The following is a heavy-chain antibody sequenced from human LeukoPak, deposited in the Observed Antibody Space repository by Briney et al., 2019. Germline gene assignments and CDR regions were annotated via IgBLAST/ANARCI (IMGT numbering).Heavy chain of an antibody. CDR3: ARGSGYDFWSGYLNWFDP. Sequence: SETLSLTCAVYGGSFSGYYWSWIRQPPGKGLEWIGEINYSGSTNYNPSLKSRITISVDTSKKQFSLKLSSVTAADTAVYYCARGSGYDFWSGYLNWFDPWGQGALVTVSS. J-gene: IGHJ5*02. D-gene: IGHD3-3*01. CDR2: INYSGST. CDR1: GGSFSGYY. V-gene: IGHV4-34*01.